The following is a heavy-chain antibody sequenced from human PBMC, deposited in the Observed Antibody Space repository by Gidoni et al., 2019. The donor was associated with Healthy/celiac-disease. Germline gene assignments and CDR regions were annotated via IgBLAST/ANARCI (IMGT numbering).Heavy chain of an antibody. CDR1: GGSISRSSYY. D-gene: IGHD1-1*01. CDR2: IYYSGST. V-gene: IGHV4-39*07. Sequence: QLQLQESGPGLVKPSETLSLTCTVSGGSISRSSYYWGWIRQPPGKGLEWIGSIYYSGSTYYNPSLKSRVTISVDTSKNQFSLKLSSVTAADTAVYYCAREKGNGARPSDDWFDPWGQGTLVTVSS. CDR3: AREKGNGARPSDDWFDP. J-gene: IGHJ5*02.